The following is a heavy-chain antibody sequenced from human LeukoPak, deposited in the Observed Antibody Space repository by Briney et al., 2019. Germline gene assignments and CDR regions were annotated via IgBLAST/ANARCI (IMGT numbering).Heavy chain of an antibody. CDR2: ISYDGSNK. CDR3: AKDQGSSSNFDY. CDR1: GFPFSSYG. Sequence: GGSLELSFAASGFPFSSYGMHWGRPAPGKGLGWVAVISYDGSNKYYADSVKGRFTISRDNSKNTLYLQMNSLRAEDTAVYYCAKDQGSSSNFDYWGQGTLVTVSS. V-gene: IGHV3-30*18. D-gene: IGHD6-6*01. J-gene: IGHJ4*02.